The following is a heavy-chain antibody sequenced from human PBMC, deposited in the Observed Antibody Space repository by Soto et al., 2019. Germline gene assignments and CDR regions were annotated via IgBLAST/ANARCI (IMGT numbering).Heavy chain of an antibody. J-gene: IGHJ6*02. CDR2: IWYDGSNK. CDR3: ARDQSDVPMDV. CDR1: GFTFSSYG. V-gene: IGHV3-33*01. Sequence: QVQLVESGGGVVQPGRSLRLSCAASGFTFSSYGMHWVRQAPGKGLEWVAVIWYDGSNKYYADSVKGRFTISRDNSKNTVYLQMNSLRAEDTAVYYCARDQSDVPMDVWGQGTTVTVSS.